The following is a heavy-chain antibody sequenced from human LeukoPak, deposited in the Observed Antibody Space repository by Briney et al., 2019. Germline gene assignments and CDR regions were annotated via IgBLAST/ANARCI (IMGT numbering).Heavy chain of an antibody. V-gene: IGHV2-5*01. J-gene: IGHJ4*02. CDR3: AHSLVGADYFHY. CDR1: GFRLNKSGGG. Sequence: SGPTLLHTTPPLTLTFTFSGFRLNKSGGGVGWIRHPPVKALERPTLSYWNDNKRYSPSLKSRLTITKDTSKNQVVLTMTNIDPVDTATYYCAHSLVGADYFHYWGQGTLVTVSS. D-gene: IGHD1-26*01. CDR2: SYWNDNK.